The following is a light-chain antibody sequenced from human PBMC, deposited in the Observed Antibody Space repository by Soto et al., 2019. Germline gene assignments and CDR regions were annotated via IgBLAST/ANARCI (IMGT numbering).Light chain of an antibody. V-gene: IGKV3D-20*02. Sequence: EIVLTQSPGTLSLSPGERATLSYRASQSVSSSYLAWYQQKPGQAPRLLIYGASSRATGIPARFSGSGSGTDFTLTISSLEPEDFAVYYCQQHSNWPLTFGGGTKVDIK. CDR2: GAS. CDR1: QSVSSSY. CDR3: QQHSNWPLT. J-gene: IGKJ4*01.